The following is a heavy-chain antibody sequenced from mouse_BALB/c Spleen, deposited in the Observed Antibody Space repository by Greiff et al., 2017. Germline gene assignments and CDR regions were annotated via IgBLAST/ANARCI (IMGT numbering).Heavy chain of an antibody. CDR2: ISSGSSTI. J-gene: IGHJ2*01. CDR1: GFTFSSYA. Sequence: EVHLVESGGGLVKPGGSLKLSCAASGFTFSSYAMSWVRQTPEKGLEWVAYISSGSSTIYYADTVKGRFTISRDNPKNTLFLQMTSLRSEDTAMYYCARSGGSYYFDYWGQGTTLTVSS. CDR3: ARSGGSYYFDY. V-gene: IGHV5-17*02. D-gene: IGHD3-1*01.